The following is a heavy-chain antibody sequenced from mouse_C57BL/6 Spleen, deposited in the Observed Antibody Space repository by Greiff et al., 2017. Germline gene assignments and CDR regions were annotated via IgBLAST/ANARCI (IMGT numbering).Heavy chain of an antibody. J-gene: IGHJ2*01. D-gene: IGHD2-4*01. CDR2: INPSNGGT. CDR3: ARPVMITSYFDY. Sequence: QVQLQQPGTELVKPWASVKLSCKASGYTFTSYWMHWVKRRPGKGLEWIGNINPSNGGTNYNEKFKSKATLTVDKSSITAYMQFSSLTSEDSSVYDCARPVMITSYFDYWGQGTTLTVSS. V-gene: IGHV1-53*01. CDR1: GYTFTSYW.